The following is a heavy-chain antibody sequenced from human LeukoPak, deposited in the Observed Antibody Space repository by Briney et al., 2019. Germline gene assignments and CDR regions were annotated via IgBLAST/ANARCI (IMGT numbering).Heavy chain of an antibody. V-gene: IGHV3-21*01. CDR1: GFTFSSYS. Sequence: GGSLRLSCAASGFTFSSYSMNWVRQAPGKGLEWVSSISSSSSYIYYADSVEGRFTISRDNAKNSLYLQMNSLRAEDTAVYYCASRPRGDYVWGRPTSDYWGQGTLVTVSS. J-gene: IGHJ4*02. D-gene: IGHD3-16*01. CDR3: ASRPRGDYVWGRPTSDY. CDR2: ISSSSSYI.